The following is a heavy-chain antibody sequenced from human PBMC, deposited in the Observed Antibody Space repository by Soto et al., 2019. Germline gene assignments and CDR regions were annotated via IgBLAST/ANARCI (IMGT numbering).Heavy chain of an antibody. CDR3: AGLRLGELSLGFKFDY. CDR2: IYYSGST. Sequence: SETLSLTCTVSGGSISSGGYYWSWIRQHPGKGLEWIGYIYYSGSTYYNPSLKSRVTISVDTSKNQFSLKLSSVTAADTAVYYCAGLRLGELSLGFKFDYWGQGTLVTVSS. J-gene: IGHJ4*02. V-gene: IGHV4-31*03. CDR1: GGSISSGGYY. D-gene: IGHD3-16*02.